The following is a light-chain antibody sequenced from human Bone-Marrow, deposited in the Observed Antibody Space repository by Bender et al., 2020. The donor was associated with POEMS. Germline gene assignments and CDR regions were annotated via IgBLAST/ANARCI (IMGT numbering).Light chain of an antibody. CDR1: SSNIGAGYD. CDR2: GDN. J-gene: IGLJ2*01. V-gene: IGLV1-40*01. Sequence: QSVLTQPPSASGAPGQRVTISCTGSSSNIGAGYDVHWYQHLPGTATKLPIYGDNNRPSGGPDRFSGSKSGTSASLAITGLQAEDEADYYCQSYDSSLSGSVFGGGTKLTVL. CDR3: QSYDSSLSGSV.